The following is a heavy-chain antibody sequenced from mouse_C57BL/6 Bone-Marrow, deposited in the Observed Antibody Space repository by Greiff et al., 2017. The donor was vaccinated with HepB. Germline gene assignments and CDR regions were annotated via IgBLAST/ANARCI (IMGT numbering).Heavy chain of an antibody. V-gene: IGHV5-6*01. CDR2: ISSGGSYT. CDR3: ARHETTVGDY. D-gene: IGHD1-1*01. CDR1: GFTFSSYG. J-gene: IGHJ2*01. Sequence: EVHLVESGGDLVKPGGSLKLSCAASGFTFSSYGMSWVRQTPDKRLEWVATISSGGSYTYYPDSVKGRFTISRDNAKNTLYLQMSSLKSEDTAMYYCARHETTVGDYWGQGTTLTVSS.